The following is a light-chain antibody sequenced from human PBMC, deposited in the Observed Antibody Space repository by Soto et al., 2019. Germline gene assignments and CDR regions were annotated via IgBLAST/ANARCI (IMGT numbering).Light chain of an antibody. Sequence: ILLTQSPGTLSLSPGERATLSCMSSPSVGSDDLACYQRKPGQAHRLRIEGASSRAIDIPNRFNGSGSGTNFTLTITRQEPEEVAVYYCQPYGSPPPTFGQGTKVEI. J-gene: IGKJ1*01. V-gene: IGKV3-20*01. CDR3: QPYGSPPPT. CDR2: GAS. CDR1: PSVGSDD.